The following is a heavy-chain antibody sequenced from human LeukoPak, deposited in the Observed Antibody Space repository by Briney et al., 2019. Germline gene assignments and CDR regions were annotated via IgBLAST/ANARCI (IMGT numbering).Heavy chain of an antibody. CDR3: ARVGYDSSGSFFDY. CDR2: TYYRSKWYN. D-gene: IGHD3-22*01. Sequence: SQTLSLICAISGDSVSSNSVAWNWIRQSPSRGLEWLGRTYYRSKWYNDYAVSVKSRITINPDTSKNQFSLHLNSVTPEDTAVYYCARVGYDSSGSFFDYWGQGTLVTVSS. V-gene: IGHV6-1*01. CDR1: GDSVSSNSVA. J-gene: IGHJ4*02.